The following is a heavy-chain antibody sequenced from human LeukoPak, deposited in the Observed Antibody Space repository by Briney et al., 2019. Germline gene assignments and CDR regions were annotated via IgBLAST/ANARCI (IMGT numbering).Heavy chain of an antibody. J-gene: IGHJ4*02. V-gene: IGHV4-39*01. D-gene: IGHD3-10*01. Sequence: PSETLSLTCTVSGDSINSSNYYWGWIRQPPGKGLEWIGTIYCGGGTYYNPSTYYNPSLKSRVTISVDSSKNRFSLKLSSVTAADTAVYYCARQNWNYFQHPEEFDYWGQGTLVTVSS. CDR2: IYCGGGTYYNPST. CDR3: ARQNWNYFQHPEEFDY. CDR1: GDSINSSNYY.